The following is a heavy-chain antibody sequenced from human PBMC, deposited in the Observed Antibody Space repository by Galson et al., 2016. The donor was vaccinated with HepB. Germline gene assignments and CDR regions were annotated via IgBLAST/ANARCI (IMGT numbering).Heavy chain of an antibody. CDR1: ESTFGIHW. V-gene: IGHV3-74*03. D-gene: IGHD3-16*01. J-gene: IGHJ3*02. CDR3: ARGGTPSGLDI. CDR2: INRDGSGT. Sequence: SLRLSCADSESTFGIHWVYWVRQAPGKGLVWVSKINRDGSGTAYADSVKGRFTISRDNAKNTLYLQMNSLRDEDTALFYCARGGTPSGLDIWGQGTMVTVSS.